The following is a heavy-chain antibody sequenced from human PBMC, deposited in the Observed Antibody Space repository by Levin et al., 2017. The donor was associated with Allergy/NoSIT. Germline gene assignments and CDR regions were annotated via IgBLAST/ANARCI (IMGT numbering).Heavy chain of an antibody. CDR3: ARESPSEGGMDL. J-gene: IGHJ6*02. Sequence: SETLSLTCAVSGGSLSSNNWWNWVRQPPGKGLEWIGVIYHSGSTNYNPSLKSRVTMSVDKSKNQFSLKLSSVTAADTAVYYCARESPSEGGMDLWGQGTTVTVSS. CDR1: GGSLSSNNW. V-gene: IGHV4-4*02. CDR2: IYHSGST.